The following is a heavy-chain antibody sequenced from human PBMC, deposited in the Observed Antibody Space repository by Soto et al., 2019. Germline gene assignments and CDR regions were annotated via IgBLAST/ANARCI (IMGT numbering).Heavy chain of an antibody. D-gene: IGHD2-2*01. CDR3: ARHVEYCSSTSCYENYYYMDV. V-gene: IGHV5-51*01. CDR1: GYSFTSYW. J-gene: IGHJ6*03. Sequence: PGESLKISCKGSGYSFTSYWIGWVRQMPGKGLEWMGIIYPGDSDTRYSPSFQGQVTISADKSISTAYLQWSSLKASDTAMYYCARHVEYCSSTSCYENYYYMDVWGKGTTVTVSS. CDR2: IYPGDSDT.